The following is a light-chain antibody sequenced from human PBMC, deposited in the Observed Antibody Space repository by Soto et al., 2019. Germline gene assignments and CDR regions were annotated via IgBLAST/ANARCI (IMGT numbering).Light chain of an antibody. V-gene: IGLV2-23*01. Sequence: QSVLTQPASVSGSPGQSITISCTGTSSDVESYNLASWYQQHPGKAPKLMIYEGSKRPSGVSNRFSGSKSGNTASLTISGLQAEDEADYYCCSYARSSTWVFGGGTKLTVL. CDR3: CSYARSSTWV. J-gene: IGLJ3*02. CDR2: EGS. CDR1: SSDVESYNL.